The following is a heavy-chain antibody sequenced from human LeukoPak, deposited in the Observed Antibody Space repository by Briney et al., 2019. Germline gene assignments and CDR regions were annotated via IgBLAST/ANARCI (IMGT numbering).Heavy chain of an antibody. CDR2: INHSGST. V-gene: IGHV4-34*01. CDR3: ARGPIVGAVDY. Sequence: PSETLSLTCGVYGGSLSGFYWNWIRQPPGKGLEWIGEINHSGSTNYNPSLKSRVTISVDTSKNHFSLKLSSVTAADTAVYYCARGPIVGAVDYWGRGTLVTVSS. CDR1: GGSLSGFY. J-gene: IGHJ4*02. D-gene: IGHD1-26*01.